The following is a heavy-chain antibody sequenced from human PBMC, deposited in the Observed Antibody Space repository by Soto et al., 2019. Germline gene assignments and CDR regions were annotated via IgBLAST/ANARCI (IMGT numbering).Heavy chain of an antibody. CDR3: ARSRVRGAIGAFAA. CDR2: IYYSGNT. V-gene: IGHV4-30-4*01. D-gene: IGHD3-10*01. Sequence: QVQLQESGPGLVKPSQTLSLTCTVSGGSISSGTSYWTWIRQAPGTGLELIGYIYYSGNTFYHPSLKSRVTISTDTSKNHCALKMSSVTAADTSVYYCARSRVRGAIGAFAAWGQGTVVTVSS. CDR1: GGSISSGTSY. J-gene: IGHJ3*01.